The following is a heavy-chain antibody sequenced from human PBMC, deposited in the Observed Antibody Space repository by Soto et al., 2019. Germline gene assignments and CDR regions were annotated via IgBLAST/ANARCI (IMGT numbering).Heavy chain of an antibody. CDR1: GYTFTSYG. J-gene: IGHJ5*02. CDR2: IKAYNGNT. CDR3: ASVLPPYDP. V-gene: IGHV1-18*01. Sequence: QVQLVQSGAEVKKPGASVKVSRKASGYTFTSYGISWVRQAPGEGLEWMGWIKAYNGNTNYAQKLQGRVTMTTDTSTSTAYMELRSLRAADTAVYSCASVLPPYDPWGQGTLVTVSS.